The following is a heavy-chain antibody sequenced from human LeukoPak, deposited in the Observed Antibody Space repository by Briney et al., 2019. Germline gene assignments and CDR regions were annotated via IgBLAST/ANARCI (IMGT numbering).Heavy chain of an antibody. Sequence: GASVKVSCKASGYTFTSYAMHWVRQAPGQRLEWMGWINAGNGNTKYSQEFQGRVTMTTDTSTSTAYMELRSLRSDDTAVYYCARVQLRRYYDSSGYYLRDAFDIWGQGTMVTVSS. CDR3: ARVQLRRYYDSSGYYLRDAFDI. CDR1: GYTFTSYA. V-gene: IGHV1-3*01. CDR2: INAGNGNT. J-gene: IGHJ3*02. D-gene: IGHD3-22*01.